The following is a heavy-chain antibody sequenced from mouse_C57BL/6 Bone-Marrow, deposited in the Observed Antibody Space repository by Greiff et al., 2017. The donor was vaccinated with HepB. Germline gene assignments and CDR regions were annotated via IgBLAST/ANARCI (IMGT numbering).Heavy chain of an antibody. V-gene: IGHV1-15*01. CDR1: GYTFTDYE. CDR3: TSWGLYYFDY. Sequence: QVQLQQSGAELVRPGASVTLSCKASGYTFTDYEMHWVKQTPVHGLEWIGAIDPETGGTAYNQKFKGKAILTADKSSSTAYMELRSLTSEDSAVYYCTSWGLYYFDYWGQGTTLTVSS. CDR2: IDPETGGT. D-gene: IGHD3-1*01. J-gene: IGHJ2*01.